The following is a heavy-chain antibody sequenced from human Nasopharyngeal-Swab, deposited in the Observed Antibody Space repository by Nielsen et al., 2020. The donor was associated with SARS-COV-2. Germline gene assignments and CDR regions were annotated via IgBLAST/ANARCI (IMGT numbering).Heavy chain of an antibody. J-gene: IGHJ3*02. D-gene: IGHD3-3*01. CDR2: VVPEDGEP. Sequence: ASVKVSCKVSGYTLTVLPIHWVRQAPGKGLEWMGTVVPEDGEPIYAQNFQGRVTMTEDTSTYTAYLELSSLRSEDTAVYYCASEGSGVFGVVIYAFYIWGPGTLVTVSS. CDR1: GYTLTVLP. CDR3: ASEGSGVFGVVIYAFYI. V-gene: IGHV1-24*01.